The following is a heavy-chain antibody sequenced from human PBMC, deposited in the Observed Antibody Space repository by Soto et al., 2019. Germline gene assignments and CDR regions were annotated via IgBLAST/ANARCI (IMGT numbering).Heavy chain of an antibody. CDR1: GFTFSSYA. Sequence: GGSLRLSCAASGFTFSSYAMSWVRQAPGKGLEWVSAISGSGGSTYYADSVKGRFTISRDNSKNTLYLQMNSLRAEDTAVYYCAKDKRIAAAGAGGHYYGMDVWGQGTTVTVSS. D-gene: IGHD6-13*01. V-gene: IGHV3-23*01. CDR2: ISGSGGST. J-gene: IGHJ6*02. CDR3: AKDKRIAAAGAGGHYYGMDV.